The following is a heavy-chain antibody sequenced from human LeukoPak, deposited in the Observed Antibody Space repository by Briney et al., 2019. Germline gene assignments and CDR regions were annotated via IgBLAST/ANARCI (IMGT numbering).Heavy chain of an antibody. CDR3: ARDKGFDY. V-gene: IGHV3-7*01. J-gene: IGHJ4*02. Sequence: DSVKGRFTISRDNAKNSLYLQMNSLRDEDTAVYYCARDKGFDYWGQGTLVTVSS.